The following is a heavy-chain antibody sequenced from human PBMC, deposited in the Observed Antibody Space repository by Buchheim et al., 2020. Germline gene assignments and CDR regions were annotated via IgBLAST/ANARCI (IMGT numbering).Heavy chain of an antibody. D-gene: IGHD2-2*01. V-gene: IGHV3-23*01. CDR1: GFTFSSYA. Sequence: EVQLLESGGGLVQPGGSLRLSCAASGFTFSSYAMSWVRQAPGKGLEWVSAISGSGGSTYYEDSVKGRFTISRDNSKTTLYLQMNSLRAEDTAVYYCAKSEDIVVVPLYYYYGMDVWGQGTT. CDR2: ISGSGGST. J-gene: IGHJ6*02. CDR3: AKSEDIVVVPLYYYYGMDV.